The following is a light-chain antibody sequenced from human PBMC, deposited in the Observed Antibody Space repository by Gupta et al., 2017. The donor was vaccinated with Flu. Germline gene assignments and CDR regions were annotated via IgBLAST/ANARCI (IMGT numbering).Light chain of an antibody. Sequence: GDRVTITCQASQDIKKFLNWSQQKPGKAPELLIYDASNLETGVPSRFSGSGSGTHFTFTISSLQPEDVGTYYCQHYANLPLTFGGGTKVEI. CDR2: DAS. V-gene: IGKV1-33*01. CDR3: QHYANLPLT. J-gene: IGKJ4*01. CDR1: QDIKKF.